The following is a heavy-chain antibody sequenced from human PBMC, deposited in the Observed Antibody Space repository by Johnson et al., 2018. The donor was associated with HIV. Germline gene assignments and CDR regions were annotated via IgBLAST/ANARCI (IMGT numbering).Heavy chain of an antibody. D-gene: IGHD1-26*01. Sequence: QVQLVESGGGVVQPGGSLRLSCAASGFTFSSYGMHWVRQAPGKGLEWVAFIRYDGSNKYYADSVKGRFTISRDNSKNTLYLQMSSLRAEDTALYYCAKDRWELFWGGGEASHDAFDIWGQGTMVTVSS. CDR1: GFTFSSYG. J-gene: IGHJ3*02. CDR3: AKDRWELFWGGGEASHDAFDI. CDR2: IRYDGSNK. V-gene: IGHV3-30*02.